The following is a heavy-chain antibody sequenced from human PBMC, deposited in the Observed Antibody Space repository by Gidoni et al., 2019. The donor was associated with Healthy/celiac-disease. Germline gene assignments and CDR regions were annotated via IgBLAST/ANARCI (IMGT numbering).Heavy chain of an antibody. D-gene: IGHD5-12*01. CDR3: ARRTYSGYDWAYDY. J-gene: IGHJ4*02. CDR2: IDPSDSYT. CDR1: GYSFTRYW. Sequence: EVQLVQSGAEVQKLGEPLRISCKGSGYSFTRYWISWGRQMPGKGLEWMGRIDPSDSYTNYSPSFQGHGTISADKSISTAYLQWSSLKASDTAMYYCARRTYSGYDWAYDYWGQGTLVTVSS. V-gene: IGHV5-10-1*03.